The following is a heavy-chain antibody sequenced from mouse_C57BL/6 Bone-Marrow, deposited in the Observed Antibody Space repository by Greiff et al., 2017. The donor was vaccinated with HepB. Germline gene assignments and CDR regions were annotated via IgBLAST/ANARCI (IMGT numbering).Heavy chain of an antibody. CDR1: GFTFSDYG. J-gene: IGHJ4*01. V-gene: IGHV5-17*01. D-gene: IGHD2-4*01. CDR3: ARREDDYDNYAMDY. CDR2: ISSGSSTI. Sequence: EVKLQESGGGLVKPGGSLKLSCAASGFTFSDYGMHWVRQAPEKGLEWVAYISSGSSTIYYADTVKGRFTISRDNAKNTLFLQMTSLRSEDTAMYYCARREDDYDNYAMDYWGQGTSVTVSS.